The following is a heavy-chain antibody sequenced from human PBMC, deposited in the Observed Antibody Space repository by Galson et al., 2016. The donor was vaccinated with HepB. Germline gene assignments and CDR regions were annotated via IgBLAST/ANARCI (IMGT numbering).Heavy chain of an antibody. CDR1: GFSFSNSG. D-gene: IGHD3-16*01. Sequence: PLRLSCAASGFSFSNSGMSWVRRAPGRGLDVVSGITRSCNATHYADFVKGRFTISRDNSKNTLYLYMNNLTAGDTAIYYCGKHGGFDYWGQGALVTVSS. J-gene: IGHJ4*02. V-gene: IGHV3-23*01. CDR2: ITRSCNAT. CDR3: GKHGGFDY.